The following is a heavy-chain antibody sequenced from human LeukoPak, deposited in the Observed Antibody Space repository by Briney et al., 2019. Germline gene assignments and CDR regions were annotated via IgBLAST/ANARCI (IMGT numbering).Heavy chain of an antibody. CDR2: IKSKTDGGTT. CDR1: GFTFSNAW. V-gene: IGHV3-15*01. CDR3: TTGFQPYDYVWGSYRWWGFVSDY. D-gene: IGHD3-16*02. Sequence: GGSLRLSCAASGFTFSNAWMSWVRQAPGKGLEWVGRIKSKTDGGTTDYAAPVKGRFTISRDDSKNTLYLQMNSLKTEDTAVYYCTTGFQPYDYVWGSYRWWGFVSDYWGQGTLVTVSS. J-gene: IGHJ4*02.